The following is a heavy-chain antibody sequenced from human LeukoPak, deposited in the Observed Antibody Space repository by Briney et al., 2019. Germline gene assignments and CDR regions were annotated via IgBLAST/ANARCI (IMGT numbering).Heavy chain of an antibody. D-gene: IGHD1-14*01. CDR2: IYYSGST. Sequence: PSETLSLTCTVSGGSISSYYWSWIRQPPGKGLEWIGYIYYSGSTNYNPSLKSRVTISVDTSKNQFSLKLSSVTAADTAVYYCVGTTGFLPEYYYYMDVWGKGTTVTVSS. J-gene: IGHJ6*03. CDR3: VGTTGFLPEYYYYMDV. CDR1: GGSISSYY. V-gene: IGHV4-59*01.